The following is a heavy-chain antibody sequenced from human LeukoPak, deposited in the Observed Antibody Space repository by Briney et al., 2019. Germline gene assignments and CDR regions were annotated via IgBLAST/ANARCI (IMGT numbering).Heavy chain of an antibody. CDR3: ARLDIMLAWFDP. J-gene: IGHJ5*02. D-gene: IGHD2-8*02. CDR2: IYYSGST. Sequence: SETLSLTCTVSGGSISSYYWSWIRQPPGKGLEWIGYIYYSGSTNYKPSLKSRVTISVETSKNQFSLKLSSVTAADAAVYYCARLDIMLAWFDPWGQGTLVTVSS. CDR1: GGSISSYY. V-gene: IGHV4-59*12.